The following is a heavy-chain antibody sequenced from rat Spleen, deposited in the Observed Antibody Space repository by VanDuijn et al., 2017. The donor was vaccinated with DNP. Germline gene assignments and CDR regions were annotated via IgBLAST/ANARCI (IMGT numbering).Heavy chain of an antibody. CDR2: ISPSGGST. CDR1: GFTFSNYG. D-gene: IGHD1-3*01. V-gene: IGHV5-19*01. J-gene: IGHJ3*01. CDR3: ATRAYYGSYSWFAY. Sequence: EVQLVESGGGLVQPGRSLKLSCAASGFTFSNYGMHWIRQAPTKGLEWVASISPSGGSTYYRDSVKGRFTISRDNAKSTLYLQMDSLRSEDTATYYCATRAYYGSYSWFAYWGQGTLVTVSS.